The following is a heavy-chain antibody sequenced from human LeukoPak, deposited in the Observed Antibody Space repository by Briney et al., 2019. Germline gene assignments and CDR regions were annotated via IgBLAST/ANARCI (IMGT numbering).Heavy chain of an antibody. J-gene: IGHJ4*02. CDR3: ARDEYSSGWYSN. V-gene: IGHV3-21*01. Sequence: GGSLRLSCAASGFIFSSYSMNWVRQAPGKGLEWVSSISSSSSYIYYADSVKGRFTISRDNAKNSLYLQMNSLRAEDTAVYYCARDEYSSGWYSNWGQGTLVTVSS. CDR2: ISSSSSYI. D-gene: IGHD6-19*01. CDR1: GFIFSSYS.